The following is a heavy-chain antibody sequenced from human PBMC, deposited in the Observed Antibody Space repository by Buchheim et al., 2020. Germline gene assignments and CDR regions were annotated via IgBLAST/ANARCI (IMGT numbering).Heavy chain of an antibody. CDR3: ARECTSGNSNNGPTDY. V-gene: IGHV3-7*01. CDR2: IKQDGSEK. CDR1: GFTFSSYW. D-gene: IGHD3-10*01. J-gene: IGHJ4*02. Sequence: EVQLVESGGGLVQPGGSLRLSCAASGFTFSSYWMSWVRQAPGKGLEWVANIKQDGSEKYYVDSVKGRFTISRDNSKSTVYLQMDSLRVEDTAVYYCARECTSGNSNNGPTDYWGQGTL.